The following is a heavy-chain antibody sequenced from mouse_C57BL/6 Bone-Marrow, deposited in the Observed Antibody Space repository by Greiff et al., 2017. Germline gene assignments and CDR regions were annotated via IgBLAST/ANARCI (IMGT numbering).Heavy chain of an antibody. D-gene: IGHD2-1*01. CDR2: INSDGGST. J-gene: IGHJ2*01. Sequence: EVKLMESGGVLVQPGESLKLSCEFNEYEFPSRDMSCGRRTLEEKKVVGAAINSDGGSTYYPDTMERRFIISSDNTKKTLYLQLSSVRTADTALXHGARPDGNSILDYWGQGTTLTVSS. CDR1: EYEFPSRD. CDR3: ARPDGNSILDY. V-gene: IGHV5-2*01.